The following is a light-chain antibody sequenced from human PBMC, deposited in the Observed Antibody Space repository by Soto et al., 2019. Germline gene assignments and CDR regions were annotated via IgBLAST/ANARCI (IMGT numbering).Light chain of an antibody. CDR3: QQSYCTPGT. J-gene: IGKJ1*01. CDR2: AAS. Sequence: DIQMTQSPSSLSASVGDRVTITCRASQSISTYLNRYQQKSGKAPKLLIYAASSLQSGVPSRFSGSGSGTEFTLSISSLQAEDFATYYGQQSYCTPGTFGQGTKVEIK. V-gene: IGKV1-39*01. CDR1: QSISTY.